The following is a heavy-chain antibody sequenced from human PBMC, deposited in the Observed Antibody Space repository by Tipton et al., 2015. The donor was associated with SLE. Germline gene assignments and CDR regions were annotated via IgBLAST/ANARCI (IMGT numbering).Heavy chain of an antibody. Sequence: SLRLSCAASGFSFSGSAMHWVRQASGKGLEWVGRIRSKANYYATSYAASVQGRFTIFRDDSKNTAYLQMNSLKTEDTAVYYCARHEGIILADSWGQGTLVTVSS. D-gene: IGHD3-10*01. V-gene: IGHV3-73*01. J-gene: IGHJ4*02. CDR1: GFSFSGSA. CDR2: IRSKANYYAT. CDR3: ARHEGIILADS.